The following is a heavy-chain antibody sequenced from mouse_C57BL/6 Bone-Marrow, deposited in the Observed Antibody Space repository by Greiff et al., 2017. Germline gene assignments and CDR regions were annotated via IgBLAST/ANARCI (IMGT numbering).Heavy chain of an antibody. CDR1: GFTFSDYG. CDR3: ARGPLTGIAY. CDR2: ISSGSSTI. V-gene: IGHV5-17*01. J-gene: IGHJ3*01. D-gene: IGHD4-1*01. Sequence: EVKLMESGGGLVKPGGSLKLSCAASGFTFSDYGMHWVRQAPEKGLEWVAYISSGSSTIYYADTVKGRFTISRDNAKNTLFLQMTSLRSEDTAMYYCARGPLTGIAYWGQGTLVTVSA.